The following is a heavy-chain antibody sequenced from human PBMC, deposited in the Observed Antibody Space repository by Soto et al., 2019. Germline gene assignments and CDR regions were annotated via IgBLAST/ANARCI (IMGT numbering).Heavy chain of an antibody. D-gene: IGHD6-19*01. CDR2: SSWNGGYR. CDR3: AKTSRSSGWWGLDS. V-gene: IGHV3-9*01. Sequence: LRLCFGDSAVIFDDDAMRWVRQAPGKGLEWVSGSSWNGGYRDYADSVKGRFTISRDNAGNSLYLQMNSLRADDTAFYYCAKTSRSSGWWGLDSWPQGT. J-gene: IGHJ5*01. CDR1: AVIFDDDA.